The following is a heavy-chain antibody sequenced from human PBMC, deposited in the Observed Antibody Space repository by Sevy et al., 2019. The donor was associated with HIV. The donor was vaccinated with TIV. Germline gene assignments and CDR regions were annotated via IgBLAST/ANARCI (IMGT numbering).Heavy chain of an antibody. CDR2: ISYDGIIK. J-gene: IGHJ4*02. Sequence: GGSLRLSCAASGFTFNTHAMHWVRQAPGKGLEWVALISYDGIIKYYADSVKGRLTISRDKSKNTLSLQMNSLRIEDTAGYDCAKEGGYTSAWSPGNNWGQGTLVTVSS. CDR1: GFTFNTHA. V-gene: IGHV3-30*04. CDR3: AKEGGYTSAWSPGNN. D-gene: IGHD6-19*01.